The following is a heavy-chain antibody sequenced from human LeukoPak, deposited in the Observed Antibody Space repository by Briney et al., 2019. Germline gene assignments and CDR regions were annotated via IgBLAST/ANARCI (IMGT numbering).Heavy chain of an antibody. CDR3: ARGEGTLPWPHFDY. CDR1: GGTFSSYA. V-gene: IGHV1-69*05. CDR2: IIPIFGTA. J-gene: IGHJ4*02. Sequence: SVKVSCKASGGTFSSYAISWVRQAPGQGLEWMGRIIPIFGTANYAQKFQGRVTITTDESTSTAYMELSSLRSEDTAVYYCARGEGTLPWPHFDYWGQRTLVTVSS. D-gene: IGHD3-16*01.